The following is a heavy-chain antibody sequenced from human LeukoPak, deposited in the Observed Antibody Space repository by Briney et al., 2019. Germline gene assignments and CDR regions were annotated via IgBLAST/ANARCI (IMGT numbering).Heavy chain of an antibody. V-gene: IGHV4-61*02. CDR3: ARDLDGDYDSYSFDY. CDR1: GGSISSGSYY. CDR2: FHTSGGT. Sequence: PSETLSLTCTVSGGSISSGSYYWSWIRQPAGKGLEWIGRFHTSGGTYYNPSLRSRVTISVDTSQNQFSLKLGSVTAADTAVYYCARDLDGDYDSYSFDYWGQGILVTVSS. J-gene: IGHJ4*02. D-gene: IGHD2-21*02.